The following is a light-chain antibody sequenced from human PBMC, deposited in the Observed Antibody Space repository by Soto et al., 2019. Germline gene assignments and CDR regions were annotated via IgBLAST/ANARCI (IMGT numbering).Light chain of an antibody. CDR3: SSSTTATTLVV. CDR2: DVS. CDR1: SSDIGDYNY. Sequence: QSVLTRPASVSGSPGQSITISCTGTSSDIGDYNYVSWYQQYPGKVPKLVIYDVSHRASGVSNRFSGSKSGNTASLTISGLQAEDEADYYSSSSTTATTLVVFGGGTQLTVL. V-gene: IGLV2-14*01. J-gene: IGLJ3*02.